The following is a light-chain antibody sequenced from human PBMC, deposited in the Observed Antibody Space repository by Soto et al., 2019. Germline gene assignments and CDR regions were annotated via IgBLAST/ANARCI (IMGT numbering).Light chain of an antibody. CDR2: GAS. V-gene: IGKV3-20*01. J-gene: IGKJ3*01. CDR3: QHYGTSAL. CDR1: ESVSTSY. Sequence: EIVLTQSPGTLSLSPGERATLSCRASESVSTSYLAWYQQKPGQAPRLLIYGASGRATGIPDRCSVSASGTDFTLTISRLEPEDFAVYDCQHYGTSALFGPGTKVDIK.